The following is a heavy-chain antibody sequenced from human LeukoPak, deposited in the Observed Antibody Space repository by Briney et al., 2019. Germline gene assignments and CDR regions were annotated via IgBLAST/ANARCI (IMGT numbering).Heavy chain of an antibody. CDR2: SGSGGNT. J-gene: IGHJ4*02. Sequence: GGSLRLSCAVSGITLSNYGMSWVRQAPGKGLEWVSGSGSGGNTYYADSVKGRFTISRDNDKNTLFLQMNSLRAEDTAVYYCARGVEMSTINELNFWGPGTLVTVSS. V-gene: IGHV3-23*01. CDR1: GITLSNYG. CDR3: ARGVEMSTINELNF. D-gene: IGHD5-24*01.